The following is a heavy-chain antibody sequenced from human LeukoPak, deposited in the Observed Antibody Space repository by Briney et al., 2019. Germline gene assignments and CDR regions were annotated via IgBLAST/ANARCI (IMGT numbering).Heavy chain of an antibody. CDR1: GCTFSSYG. Sequence: GGSLRLSCAASGCTFSSYGMHWVRQAPGKGLEWVAVISYDGSNKYYADSVKGRFTISRDNSKNTLYLQMNSLRAEDTAVYYCAKGIAVADFDYWGQGTLVTVSS. J-gene: IGHJ4*02. CDR3: AKGIAVADFDY. D-gene: IGHD6-19*01. CDR2: ISYDGSNK. V-gene: IGHV3-30*18.